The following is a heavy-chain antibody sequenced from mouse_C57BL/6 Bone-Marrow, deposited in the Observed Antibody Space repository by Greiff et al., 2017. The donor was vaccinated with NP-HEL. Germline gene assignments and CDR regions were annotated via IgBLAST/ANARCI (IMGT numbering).Heavy chain of an antibody. V-gene: IGHV1-62-2*01. CDR1: GYTFTEYT. D-gene: IGHD1-1*01. J-gene: IGHJ3*01. CDR3: SRHGPFLYCASSSPAWFAY. Sequence: VQLQQSGAELVKPGASVKLSCKASGYTFTEYTIHWVKQRSGQGLEWIGWFYPGSGSIKYNEKFKDKATLTADKSSSTVYMALSRLTSDDSAVYFCSRHGPFLYCASSSPAWFAYWGQGTLVTVSA. CDR2: FYPGSGSI.